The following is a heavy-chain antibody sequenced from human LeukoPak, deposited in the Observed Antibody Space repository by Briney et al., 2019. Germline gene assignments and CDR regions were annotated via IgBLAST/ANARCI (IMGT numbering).Heavy chain of an antibody. D-gene: IGHD5-18*01. J-gene: IGHJ4*02. CDR1: GYTFTNYG. V-gene: IGHV1-3*01. CDR2: INPNTGNT. CDR3: ARGGYSYGYMGYFDF. Sequence: GASVKVSCKASGYTFTNYGIHWVRQAPGQRLEWMGWINPNTGNTRFPQKFQGSVTFIRDASASTAYMELSSLRSEDTAVYYCARGGYSYGYMGYFDFWGQGSLVTVSS.